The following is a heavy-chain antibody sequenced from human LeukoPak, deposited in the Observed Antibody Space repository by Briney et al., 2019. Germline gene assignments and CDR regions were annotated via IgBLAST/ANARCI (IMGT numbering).Heavy chain of an antibody. V-gene: IGHV5-10-1*01. CDR1: GYSFTSYW. CDR2: IDPSDSYT. D-gene: IGHD5-12*01. J-gene: IGHJ4*02. CDR3: ARIPEYSGYDYSFDY. Sequence: GESLQISCKGSGYSFTSYWISWVRQMPGKGLEWMGRIDPSDSYTNYSPSFQGHVTISADRSISTAYLQWSSLKASDTAMYYCARIPEYSGYDYSFDYWGQGTLVTVSS.